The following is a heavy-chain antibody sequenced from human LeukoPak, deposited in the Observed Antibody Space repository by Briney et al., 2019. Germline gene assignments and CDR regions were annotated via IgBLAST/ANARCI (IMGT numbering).Heavy chain of an antibody. V-gene: IGHV3-30-3*01. J-gene: IGHJ6*03. D-gene: IGHD3-10*01. CDR2: ISYHGDNK. Sequence: SGGSLRLSCAASGFTFNTYTMHWVRQAPGKGLEWVAVISYHGDNKYYADSVKGRFTISRDNAKNSLYLQMNSLRAEDTAVYYCARAKQGRITMVRGAINGYMDVWGKGTTVTVSS. CDR1: GFTFNTYT. CDR3: ARAKQGRITMVRGAINGYMDV.